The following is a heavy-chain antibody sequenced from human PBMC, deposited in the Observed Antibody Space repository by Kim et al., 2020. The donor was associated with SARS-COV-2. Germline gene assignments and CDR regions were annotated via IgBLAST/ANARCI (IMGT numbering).Heavy chain of an antibody. CDR1: GYSFKLHT. V-gene: IGHV1-2*02. CDR2: INPNSGGT. Sequence: ASVKVSCKASGYSFKLHTIHWVRQTPGQGLEWMGRINPNSGGTRYAQKFQGRVTMTSDSSISAAYMELSGLRSDDTAIYYCTRILRGSYPPIEAFDLWG. D-gene: IGHD3-16*02. CDR3: TRILRGSYPPIEAFDL. J-gene: IGHJ3*01.